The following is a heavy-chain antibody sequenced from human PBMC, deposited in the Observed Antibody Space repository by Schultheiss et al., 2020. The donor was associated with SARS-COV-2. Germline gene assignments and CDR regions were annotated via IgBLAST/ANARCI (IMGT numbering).Heavy chain of an antibody. CDR1: GFTFSDYY. V-gene: IGHV3-11*06. J-gene: IGHJ4*02. CDR2: ISSSSSYI. CDR3: ARDLRAVATEFDY. D-gene: IGHD5-12*01. Sequence: GGSLRLSCAASGFTFSDYYMSWIRQAPGKGLEWVSYISSSSSYIYYADSVKGRFTISRDNAKNSLYLQMNSLRAEDTAVYYCARDLRAVATEFDYWGQGTLVTVSS.